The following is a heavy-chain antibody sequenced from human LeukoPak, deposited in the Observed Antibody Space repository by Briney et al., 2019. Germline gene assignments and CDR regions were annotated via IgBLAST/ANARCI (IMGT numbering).Heavy chain of an antibody. V-gene: IGHV4-31*03. CDR3: ARRDYGDYSGAAFDI. CDR1: GGSISSGGYY. J-gene: IGHJ3*02. Sequence: PSQTLSLTCTVSGGSISSGGYYWSWIRQHPGKGLEWIGYIYYSGSTYYNPSLKSRVTISVDTSKNQFSLKLSSVTAADTAVYYCARRDYGDYSGAAFDIWGQGTMVTVSS. CDR2: IYYSGST. D-gene: IGHD4-17*01.